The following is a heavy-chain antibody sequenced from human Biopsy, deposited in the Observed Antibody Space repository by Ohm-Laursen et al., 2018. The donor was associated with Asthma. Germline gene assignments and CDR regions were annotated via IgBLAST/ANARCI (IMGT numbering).Heavy chain of an antibody. V-gene: IGHV3-30*03. Sequence: SLRLSCTASGFTFSSYVMNWVRQAPGKGLKWVGVISKDASTQDYADSVKGRFTMARDNSKNTLDLQMNSLREEDTAVYYCVRDGTDDAFDIWGQGTEVSVSS. D-gene: IGHD1-1*01. J-gene: IGHJ3*02. CDR2: ISKDASTQ. CDR3: VRDGTDDAFDI. CDR1: GFTFSSYV.